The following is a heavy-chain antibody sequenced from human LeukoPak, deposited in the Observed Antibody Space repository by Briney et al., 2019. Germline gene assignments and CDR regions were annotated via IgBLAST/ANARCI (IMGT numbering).Heavy chain of an antibody. D-gene: IGHD3-22*01. CDR3: ARVSGITMIVVVLEDPFDI. Sequence: SGTLSLTCAVSDVSIFRSNWWSWVRQPPGKGLEWIGQISPSGSTNYSPSLKSRVTISVDKSKTQFSLRLSSVTAADTAVYYCARVSGITMIVVVLEDPFDIWGQGTMVTVSS. J-gene: IGHJ3*02. CDR2: ISPSGST. CDR1: DVSIFRSNW. V-gene: IGHV4-4*02.